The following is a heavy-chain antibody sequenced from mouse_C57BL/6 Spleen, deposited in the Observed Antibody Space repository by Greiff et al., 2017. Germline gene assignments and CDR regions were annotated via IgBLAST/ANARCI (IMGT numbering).Heavy chain of an antibody. Sequence: VQLVESGPGLVAPSQSLSIPCTVSGFSLTSYALSWVRQPPGKGLEWLGVIWTGGGTNYNSALKSRLSISKANSKSQVFLKMNSLQTDDPARYYGARNSDYYGSSYYAMDYWGQGTSVTVSS. CDR1: GFSLTSYA. CDR2: IWTGGGT. J-gene: IGHJ4*01. CDR3: ARNSDYYGSSYYAMDY. V-gene: IGHV2-9-1*01. D-gene: IGHD1-1*01.